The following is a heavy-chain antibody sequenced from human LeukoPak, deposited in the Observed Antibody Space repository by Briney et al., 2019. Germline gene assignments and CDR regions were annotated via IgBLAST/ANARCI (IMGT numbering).Heavy chain of an antibody. D-gene: IGHD3-9*01. V-gene: IGHV3-21*01. CDR1: GFTFSSYS. J-gene: IGHJ3*02. Sequence: GGSLRLSCAASGFTFSSYSMNWVRQAPGKGLEWVSSISYSDTYVYYADSMKGRFTISRDNARNSLYLQMNSLRAEDTAVYYCXXXXXLVTHDAFDIWGQGTMVT. CDR2: ISYSDTYV. CDR3: XXXXXLVTHDAFDI.